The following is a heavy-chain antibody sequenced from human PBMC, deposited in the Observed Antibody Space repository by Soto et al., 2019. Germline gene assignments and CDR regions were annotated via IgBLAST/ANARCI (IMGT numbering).Heavy chain of an antibody. V-gene: IGHV3-30*18. CDR2: ISYDGNNK. J-gene: IGHJ4*02. CDR3: AKSVYNWNDGFFDS. D-gene: IGHD1-1*01. Sequence: QVQLVESGGGVVQPGRSLRLSCAASGFTFSTYGMHWVRQAPGKGLEWVAVISYDGNNKYYADSVKGRFTTSRDHSKNTLYLQMRSLRAEDTAVYYCAKSVYNWNDGFFDSWGQGTLVTLSS. CDR1: GFTFSTYG.